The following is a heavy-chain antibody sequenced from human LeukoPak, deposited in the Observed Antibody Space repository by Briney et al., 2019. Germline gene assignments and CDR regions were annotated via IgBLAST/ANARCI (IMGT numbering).Heavy chain of an antibody. CDR1: GYTFTGYY. CDR3: ASESALGAHFDY. Sequence: ASVKVSCKASGYTFTGYYIHWVRQAPGQGFEWMGIINPGSGSTSYAQRFQGRLTMTRDTSTSTVYMELSSLRSNDTAVYYCASESALGAHFDYWGQGTLVTVSP. CDR2: INPGSGST. J-gene: IGHJ4*02. V-gene: IGHV1-46*01. D-gene: IGHD1-26*01.